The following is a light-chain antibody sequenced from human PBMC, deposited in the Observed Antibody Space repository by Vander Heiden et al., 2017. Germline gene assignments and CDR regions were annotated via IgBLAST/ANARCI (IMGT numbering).Light chain of an antibody. V-gene: IGKV1-33*01. CDR2: DAS. Sequence: IQMTQSPSSLSASVGDKLTITCQASLDITNYLNWYQQKPGKAPKLLIYDASNLETGVPSRFSGSGSGTHFTFTISSLQPEDFATYYCQRDDYLGHSFGQGTLLEIK. CDR1: LDITNY. CDR3: QRDDYLGHS. J-gene: IGKJ5*01.